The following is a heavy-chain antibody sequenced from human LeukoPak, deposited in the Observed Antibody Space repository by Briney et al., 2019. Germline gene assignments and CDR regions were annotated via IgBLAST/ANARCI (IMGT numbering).Heavy chain of an antibody. CDR1: GYRFTSYW. D-gene: IGHD4-23*01. V-gene: IGHV5-51*01. Sequence: GESLKISCKGSGYRFTSYWIGWVRQMPGKGLEWMGIIYPGDSDTRYSPSLQGQVTISADKSISAAYLQWRSLKASDTAMYYCARHTNDYGGYGDYWGQGTLVTVSS. J-gene: IGHJ4*02. CDR3: ARHTNDYGGYGDY. CDR2: IYPGDSDT.